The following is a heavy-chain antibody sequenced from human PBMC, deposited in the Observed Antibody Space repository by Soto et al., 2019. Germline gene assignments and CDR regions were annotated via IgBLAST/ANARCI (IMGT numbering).Heavy chain of an antibody. CDR1: GFTFSDYY. CDR3: ARDGIREYYYYMDV. J-gene: IGHJ6*03. Sequence: PWGSLRLSCAASGFTFSDYYMSWIRQAPGKGLEWVSYISSSGSTIYYADSVKGRFTISRDNAKNSLYLQMNSLRAEDTAVYYCARDGIREYYYYMDVWGKGTTVTVSS. V-gene: IGHV3-11*01. D-gene: IGHD3-3*02. CDR2: ISSSGSTI.